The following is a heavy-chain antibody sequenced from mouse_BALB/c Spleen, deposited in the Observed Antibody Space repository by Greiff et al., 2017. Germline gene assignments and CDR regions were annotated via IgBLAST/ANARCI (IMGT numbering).Heavy chain of an antibody. V-gene: IGHV5-17*02. J-gene: IGHJ3*01. Sequence: EVQGVESGGGLVQPGGSRKLSCAASGFTFSSFGMHWVRQAPEKGLEWVAYISSGSSTIYYADTVKGRFTISRDNPKNTLFLQMTSLRSEDTAMYYCARGEVPSYWGQGTLVTVSA. CDR3: ARGEVPSY. D-gene: IGHD2-14*01. CDR1: GFTFSSFG. CDR2: ISSGSSTI.